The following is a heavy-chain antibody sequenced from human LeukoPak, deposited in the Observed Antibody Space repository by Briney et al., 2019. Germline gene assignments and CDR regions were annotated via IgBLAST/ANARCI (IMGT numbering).Heavy chain of an antibody. J-gene: IGHJ4*02. CDR3: AKSMGSSSAYRFEY. CDR1: GFSFGTYG. CDR2: ITGSGSNA. V-gene: IGHV3-23*01. D-gene: IGHD6-13*01. Sequence: PGGSLRLSCAASGFSFGTYGMHWVRQAPGKGLEWVSTITGSGSNAYYADSVKGRFTISRDNSKNTLYLQMNSLSSEDTAVYYCAKSMGSSSAYRFEYWGQGTLVTVSS.